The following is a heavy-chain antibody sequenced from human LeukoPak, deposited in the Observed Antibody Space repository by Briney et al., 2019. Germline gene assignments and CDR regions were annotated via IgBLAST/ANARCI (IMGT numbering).Heavy chain of an antibody. CDR1: GFTFSSYW. CDR3: AAAVAGT. D-gene: IGHD6-19*01. Sequence: GSRRLSCAASGFTFSSYWMHWVRQAPGKGLVWVSRINSDGSNTNYADSVKGRFTISRDNAKNTLYLQMNSLRADDTAVYYCAAAVAGTWGQGTLVTVSS. V-gene: IGHV3-74*01. CDR2: INSDGSNT. J-gene: IGHJ5*02.